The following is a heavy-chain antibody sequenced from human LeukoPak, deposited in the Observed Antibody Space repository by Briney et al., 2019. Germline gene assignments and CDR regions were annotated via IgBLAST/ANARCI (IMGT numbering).Heavy chain of an antibody. CDR1: GFTFSSYS. CDR3: ARGGGSSSSYGMDV. Sequence: GGSLRLSCAASGFTFSSYSMNWVRQAPGKGLEWVSSISSSSSYIYYADSVKGRFTISRDNAKNSLYLQMNSLRSEDTAVYYCARGGGSSSSYGMDVWGQGTTVTVSS. J-gene: IGHJ6*02. D-gene: IGHD6-13*01. CDR2: ISSSSSYI. V-gene: IGHV3-21*04.